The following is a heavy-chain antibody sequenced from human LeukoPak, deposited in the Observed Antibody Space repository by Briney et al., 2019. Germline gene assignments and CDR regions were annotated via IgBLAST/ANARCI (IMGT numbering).Heavy chain of an antibody. CDR3: ATGTIYCSSCSDDY. J-gene: IGHJ4*02. Sequence: ASVKVSCKVSGYSLTELSMHWVRQAPGKGLEWPGGFDPEDGETPIFAQKFQGRVTMTEDTSTDTAYMELSRLRSEDTPVYSCATGTIYCSSCSDDYWGQGTLVSVSS. D-gene: IGHD2-2*01. CDR1: GYSLTELS. V-gene: IGHV1-24*01. CDR2: FDPEDGET.